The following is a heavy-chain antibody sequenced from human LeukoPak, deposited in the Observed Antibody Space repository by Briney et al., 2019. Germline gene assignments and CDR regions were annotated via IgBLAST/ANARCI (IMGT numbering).Heavy chain of an antibody. V-gene: IGHV4-4*07. CDR2: IYTTGST. CDR3: ARAPSETRYSRASEYYFEY. D-gene: IGHD3-9*01. Sequence: SETLSLTCTVSNGYISNYFWSWIRQPAGKGLEWIGRIYTTGSTNYNPSLRSRVTMSVDASEKQFSLRLTSVTAADTAVCYCARAPSETRYSRASEYYFEYWGQGILVTVSS. CDR1: NGYISNYF. J-gene: IGHJ4*02.